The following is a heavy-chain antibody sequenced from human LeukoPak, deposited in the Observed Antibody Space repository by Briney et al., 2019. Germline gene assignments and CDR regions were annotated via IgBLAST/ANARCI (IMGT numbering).Heavy chain of an antibody. D-gene: IGHD1-26*01. CDR1: GFTFSSFA. CDR3: AKDGGSYWGAIVS. CDR2: ISGGDGST. J-gene: IGHJ4*02. Sequence: PGGSLRLSCAASGFTFSSFAMNWVRQAPGKGLEWVSAISGGDGSTYYADSVKGRFTISRDNSKNTLFLQMNSLRAEDTAVYYCAKDGGSYWGAIVSWGQGTLVTVSS. V-gene: IGHV3-23*01.